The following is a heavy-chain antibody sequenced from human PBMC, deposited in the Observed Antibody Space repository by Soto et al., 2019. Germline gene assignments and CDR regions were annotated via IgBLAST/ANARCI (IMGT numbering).Heavy chain of an antibody. CDR1: GDSISSSY. Sequence: SETLSLTCTVSGDSISSSYWTWIRQPAGKGLEWIGRIYPSGYTTYNPSLKSRLTMSGDTSTNRFSLKLSSVTAADTAVYFCARETPQWEELGGFFFDRWGQGMLVTVSS. J-gene: IGHJ4*02. V-gene: IGHV4-4*07. D-gene: IGHD1-26*01. CDR3: ARETPQWEELGGFFFDR. CDR2: IYPSGYT.